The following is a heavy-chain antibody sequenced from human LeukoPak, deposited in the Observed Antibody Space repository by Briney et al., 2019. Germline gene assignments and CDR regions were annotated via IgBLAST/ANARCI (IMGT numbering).Heavy chain of an antibody. CDR3: ARASEDYYYYYMDV. J-gene: IGHJ6*03. CDR1: GGSISSYF. Sequence: PSETLSLTCTVSGGSISSYFWSWVRQPPGKGLQWVGYIYYSGSTIYNPSLQSRVTISVDTSKNQFSLKLSSVTAADPAVYYCARASEDYYYYYMDVWGKGTTVTISS. V-gene: IGHV4-59*01. D-gene: IGHD1-14*01. CDR2: IYYSGST.